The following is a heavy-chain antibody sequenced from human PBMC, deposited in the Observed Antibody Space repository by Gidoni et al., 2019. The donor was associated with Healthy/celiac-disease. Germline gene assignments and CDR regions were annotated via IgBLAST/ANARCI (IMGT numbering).Heavy chain of an antibody. J-gene: IGHJ6*02. CDR2: ISSSSSYI. D-gene: IGHD6-6*01. Sequence: EVQLVESGGGLVKPGGSLRLSCAASGFTFSSYSMNWVRQAPGKGLEWVSSISSSSSYIYYADSVKGRFTISRDNAKNSLYLQMNSLRAEDTAVYYCARAGGSSPFMDVWGQGTTVTVSS. CDR1: GFTFSSYS. V-gene: IGHV3-21*01. CDR3: ARAGGSSPFMDV.